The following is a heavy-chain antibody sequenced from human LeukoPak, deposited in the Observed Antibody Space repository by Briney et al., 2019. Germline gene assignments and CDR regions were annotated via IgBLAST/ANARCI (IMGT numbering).Heavy chain of an antibody. CDR2: ISYDGSNK. CDR1: GFTFSSYG. Sequence: QPGGSLRLSCAASGFTFSSYGMHWVRQAPGKGLEWVAAISYDGSNKYYADSVKGRFTISRDNSKNTLYLQMNSLRAEDTAVYYCAKEGRYFDWLFPFDYWGQGTLVTVSS. J-gene: IGHJ4*02. CDR3: AKEGRYFDWLFPFDY. V-gene: IGHV3-30*18. D-gene: IGHD3-9*01.